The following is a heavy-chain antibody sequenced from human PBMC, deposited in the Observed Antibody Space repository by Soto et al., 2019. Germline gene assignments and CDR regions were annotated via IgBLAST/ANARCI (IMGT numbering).Heavy chain of an antibody. D-gene: IGHD1-26*01. CDR2: INHSGST. J-gene: IGHJ3*02. V-gene: IGHV4-34*01. CDR3: ATGSIVGATGALDAFDI. Sequence: TLSLTCAVYGGSFSGYYWSWIRQPPGKGLEWIGEINHSGSTNYNPSLKSRVTISVDTSKNQFSLKLSSVTAADTAVYYCATGSIVGATGALDAFDIWGQGTMVTVSS. CDR1: GGSFSGYY.